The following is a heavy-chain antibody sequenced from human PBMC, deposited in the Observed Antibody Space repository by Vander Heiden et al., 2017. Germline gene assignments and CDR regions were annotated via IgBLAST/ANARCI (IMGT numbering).Heavy chain of an antibody. CDR1: GGTFSSPA. CDR3: ARGDSNDYVWESYPLRPKLWGGMDV. J-gene: IGHJ6*02. D-gene: IGHD3-16*02. V-gene: IGHV1-69*01. Sequence: QVQLVPSGAEAQKPGSSVQLSCKAPGGTFSSPAISRVRPAPGQGLEWMVGIIPIVGTANDAQKVQVIGTITADESTSTAYMELCSLVSEDTAVYYCARGDSNDYVWESYPLRPKLWGGMDVWGQGTTVTVSS. CDR2: IIPIVGTA.